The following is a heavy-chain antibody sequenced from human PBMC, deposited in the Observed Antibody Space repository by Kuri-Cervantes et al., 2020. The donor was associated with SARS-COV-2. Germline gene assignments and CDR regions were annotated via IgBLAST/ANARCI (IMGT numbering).Heavy chain of an antibody. CDR2: IYPGDSDT. CDR1: GYNFVNYW. D-gene: IGHD1-26*01. V-gene: IGHV5-51*01. CDR3: ARPVGATPAYFQH. J-gene: IGHJ1*01. Sequence: KVSCKGSGYNFVNYWIGWVRQMPGKGLEWMGIIYPGDSDTRYRPSFQGQVTISADKSISTAYLQWSSLKASDTAMYYCARPVGATPAYFQHWGQGTLVTVSS.